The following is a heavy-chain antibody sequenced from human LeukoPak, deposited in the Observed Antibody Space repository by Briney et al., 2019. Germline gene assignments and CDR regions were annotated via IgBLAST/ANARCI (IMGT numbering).Heavy chain of an antibody. D-gene: IGHD4-17*01. J-gene: IGHJ3*02. Sequence: GGSLRLSCAASGFTVSSNYMGWVRQAPGKGLEWVSVIYSGGSTYYADSVKGRFTISRDNSKNTLYLQMNSLRAEDTAVYYCARESRLRWSQLSDAFDIWGQGTMVTVSS. CDR3: ARESRLRWSQLSDAFDI. CDR2: IYSGGST. V-gene: IGHV3-66*01. CDR1: GFTVSSNY.